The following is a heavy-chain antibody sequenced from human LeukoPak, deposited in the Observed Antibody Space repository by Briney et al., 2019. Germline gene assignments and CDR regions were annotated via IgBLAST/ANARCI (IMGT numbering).Heavy chain of an antibody. Sequence: GGSLRLSCAASGFTFSSYSMNWVRQAPGKGPEWVSSISSSSSYIYYADSVKGRFTISRDNAKNSLYLQMNSLRAEDTAVYYCARDRIVGATTGSYWGQGTLVTVSS. V-gene: IGHV3-21*01. CDR2: ISSSSSYI. CDR1: GFTFSSYS. CDR3: ARDRIVGATTGSY. D-gene: IGHD1-26*01. J-gene: IGHJ4*02.